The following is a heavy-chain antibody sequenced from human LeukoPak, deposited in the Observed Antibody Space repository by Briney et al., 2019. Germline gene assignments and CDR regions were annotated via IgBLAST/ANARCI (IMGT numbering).Heavy chain of an antibody. CDR1: GFPFSSYD. CDR3: AKKVGLVSAPLYYFDV. V-gene: IGHV3-23*01. CDR2: ISGPAGSW. D-gene: IGHD5/OR15-5a*01. Sequence: GRSLRLSCAASGFPFSSYDMSWVRQAPRKGLEWVSAISGPAGSWDYADSVRGRFTISRDNSKNTLFLQMNSLRAEDTAIYYCAKKVGLVSAPLYYFDVWGQGTLVTVSS. J-gene: IGHJ4*02.